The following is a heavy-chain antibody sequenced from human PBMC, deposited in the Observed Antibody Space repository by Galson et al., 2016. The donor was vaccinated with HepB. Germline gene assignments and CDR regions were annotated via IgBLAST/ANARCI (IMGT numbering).Heavy chain of an antibody. D-gene: IGHD3-10*01. CDR3: AKFASGTYYLDSFDY. J-gene: IGHJ4*02. CDR2: IGGRGGTT. CDR1: GFTFNNYG. Sequence: SLRLSCAASGFTFNNYGMSWVRLAPGKGLEWVSGIGGRGGTTYYADSVEGRFTISRDNSKNTVYLQMNSLRAEDTAVYYCAKFASGTYYLDSFDYWGQGTLVTVSS. V-gene: IGHV3-23*01.